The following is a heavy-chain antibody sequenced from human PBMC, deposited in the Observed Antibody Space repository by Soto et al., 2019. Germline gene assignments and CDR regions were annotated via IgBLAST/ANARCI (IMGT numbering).Heavy chain of an antibody. V-gene: IGHV3-33*01. CDR2: IWYDGSNK. Sequence: GGSLRLSCAASGFTFSSYGMHWVRQAPGKGLEWVAVIWYDGSNKYYADSVKGRFTISRDNSKNTLYLQMNSLRAEDTAVYYCARDGGYCSGGSCYSLLDYWGQGTLVTVSS. D-gene: IGHD2-15*01. CDR3: ARDGGYCSGGSCYSLLDY. J-gene: IGHJ4*02. CDR1: GFTFSSYG.